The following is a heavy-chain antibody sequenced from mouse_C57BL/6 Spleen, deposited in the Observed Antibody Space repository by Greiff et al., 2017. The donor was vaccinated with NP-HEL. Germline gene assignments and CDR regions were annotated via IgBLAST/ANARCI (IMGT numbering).Heavy chain of an antibody. Sequence: QVQLQQSGAELARPGASVKLSCKASGYTFTSYGISWVKQRTGQGLEWIGEIYPRSGNTYYNEKFKGKATLTADKSSSTAYMELRSLTSEDSAVYFCARGDYGTYGGFYYFDYWGQGTTLTVSS. CDR1: GYTFTSYG. V-gene: IGHV1-81*01. D-gene: IGHD2-1*01. CDR3: ARGDYGTYGGFYYFDY. J-gene: IGHJ2*01. CDR2: IYPRSGNT.